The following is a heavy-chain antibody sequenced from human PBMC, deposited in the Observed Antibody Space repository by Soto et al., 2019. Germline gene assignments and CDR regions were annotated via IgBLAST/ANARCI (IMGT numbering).Heavy chain of an antibody. CDR2: VIPVFGTA. Sequence: QAQLEQSGGEVKKPGSSVKVSCKASRVAFSKFIVTWVRQAPGLGLEWVGGVIPVFGTANYAQKFQGRVTITADASTSTSYMEVNNLRSEDTGVYYCAKVRYSSPMGYYYGMDVWGQGTTVTVSS. V-gene: IGHV1-69*01. CDR3: AKVRYSSPMGYYYGMDV. J-gene: IGHJ6*02. D-gene: IGHD6-19*01. CDR1: RVAFSKFI.